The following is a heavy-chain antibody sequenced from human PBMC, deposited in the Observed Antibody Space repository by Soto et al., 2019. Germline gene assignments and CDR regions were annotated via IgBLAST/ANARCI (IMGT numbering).Heavy chain of an antibody. V-gene: IGHV1-8*02. J-gene: IGHJ4*02. CDR2: MNPNSGNT. Sequence: QVQLVQSGAEVKKPGASVKVSCKASGYTFTSYGISWVRQAPGQGLEWMGWMNPNSGNTGYAQKFQGRVTMTRNTSISTAYMELSSLRSEDTAVYYCARVGSWLSAGRFDYWGQGTLVTVSS. D-gene: IGHD3-22*01. CDR1: GYTFTSYG. CDR3: ARVGSWLSAGRFDY.